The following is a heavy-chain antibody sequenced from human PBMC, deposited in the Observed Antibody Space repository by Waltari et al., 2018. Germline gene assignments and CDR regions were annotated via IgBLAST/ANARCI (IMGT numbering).Heavy chain of an antibody. CDR2: INHSGST. CDR3: ARGQPTYYYGSGSYYNFDY. J-gene: IGHJ4*02. V-gene: IGHV4-34*01. CDR1: GGSFSGYY. Sequence: QVQLQQWGAGLLKPSETLSLTCAVYGGSFSGYYWSWIRQPPGKGLEWIGEINHSGSTNYNPSLKSRVTISVDTSKNQFSLKLSSVTAADTAVYYCARGQPTYYYGSGSYYNFDYWGQGTLVTVSS. D-gene: IGHD3-10*01.